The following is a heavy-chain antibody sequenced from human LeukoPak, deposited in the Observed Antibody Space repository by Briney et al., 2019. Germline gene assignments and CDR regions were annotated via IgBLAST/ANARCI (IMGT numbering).Heavy chain of an antibody. D-gene: IGHD4-17*01. CDR2: FDPEDGET. CDR3: ATPFPSTVTTGRLRIFDY. V-gene: IGHV1-24*01. Sequence: ASVKVSCKVSGYTLTELSMHWVRQAPGEGLEWMGGFDPEDGETIYAQKFQGRVTMTEDTSTDTAYMELSSLRSEDTAVYYCATPFPSTVTTGRLRIFDYWGQGTLVTVSS. CDR1: GYTLTELS. J-gene: IGHJ4*02.